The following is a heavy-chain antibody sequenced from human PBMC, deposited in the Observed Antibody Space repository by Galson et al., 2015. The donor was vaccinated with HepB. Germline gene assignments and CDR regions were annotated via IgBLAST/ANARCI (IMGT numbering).Heavy chain of an antibody. CDR2: AYHSGGT. CDR1: GDSISNDRW. Sequence: TLSLTCAVSGDSISNDRWWSWVRQPPGEGLEWIGEAYHSGGTNYRPSLKSRVTISVDKSKNRFSLKLTSVTAADTAVYYCARAKEGRGYFDYWGQGTLVTVSS. D-gene: IGHD3-10*01. V-gene: IGHV4-4*02. J-gene: IGHJ4*02. CDR3: ARAKEGRGYFDY.